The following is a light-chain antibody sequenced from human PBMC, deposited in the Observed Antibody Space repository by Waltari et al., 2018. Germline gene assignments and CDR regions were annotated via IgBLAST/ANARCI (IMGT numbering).Light chain of an antibody. CDR3: GTWDSSLSAGV. V-gene: IGLV1-51*01. CDR2: DNN. Sequence: QSVLTQPPSVSAAPGQKVTISSSGSSSNIGNNYVSWYQQLPRTAPKLLIYDNNKRPSGIPDRFSGSKSGTSATLGITGLQTGDEADYYCGTWDSSLSAGVFGGGTKLTVL. J-gene: IGLJ2*01. CDR1: SSNIGNNY.